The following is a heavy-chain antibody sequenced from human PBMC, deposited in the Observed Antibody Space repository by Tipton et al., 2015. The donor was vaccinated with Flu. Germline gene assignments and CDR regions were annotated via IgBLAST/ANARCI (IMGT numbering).Heavy chain of an antibody. D-gene: IGHD6-19*01. J-gene: IGHJ4*02. CDR2: FSASGGSR. Sequence: SLRLSCAASGFTFSRYAMSWVRQAPGKGLEWVSAFSASGGSRYFADSVKGRFTIFRDNVKNMLYLQMNSLRAEDTAIYYCAKVIPEKVAGLDYWGQGTLVTVSA. CDR3: AKVIPEKVAGLDY. CDR1: GFTFSRYA. V-gene: IGHV3-23*01.